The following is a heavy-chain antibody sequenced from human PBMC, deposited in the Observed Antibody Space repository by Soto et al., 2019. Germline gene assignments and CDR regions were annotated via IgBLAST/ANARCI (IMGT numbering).Heavy chain of an antibody. J-gene: IGHJ4*02. Sequence: QVQLVESGGGLVKPGGSLRLSCAASGFTFSDYYMSWIRQAPGKGLEWVSYISSSSSYTNYADSVKGRFTISRDNAKNSLYLQMNSLRAEDTAVYYCARDYYDSSGSPAYGYWGQGTLVTVPS. CDR1: GFTFSDYY. V-gene: IGHV3-11*05. CDR3: ARDYYDSSGSPAYGY. CDR2: ISSSSSYT. D-gene: IGHD3-22*01.